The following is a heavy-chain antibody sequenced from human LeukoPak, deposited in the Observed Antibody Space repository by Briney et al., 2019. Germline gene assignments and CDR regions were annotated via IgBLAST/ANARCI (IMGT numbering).Heavy chain of an antibody. CDR1: GGSISSSSYY. CDR2: IYYSGST. V-gene: IGHV4-39*07. CDR3: ARDSKVIDDAFDI. D-gene: IGHD2-21*01. J-gene: IGHJ3*02. Sequence: SETLSLTCTVSGGSISSSSYYWGWIRQPPGKGLGWIGSIYYSGSTYYNPSLKSRVTISVDTSKSQFSLKLSSVTAADTAVYYCARDSKVIDDAFDIWGQGTMVTVSS.